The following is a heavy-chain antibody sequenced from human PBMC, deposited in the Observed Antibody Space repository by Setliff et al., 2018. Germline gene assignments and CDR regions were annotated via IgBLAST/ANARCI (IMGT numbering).Heavy chain of an antibody. CDR3: GRDVFDFRTGQGGP. CDR2: TKEDGSEK. Sequence: PGGSLRLSCAASGFSFRSYWMAWVRQAPGKGLEWVANTKEDGSEKYYVDSVKGRFTIFRDNAKNSLSLQMNDLRVEDTSVYYCGRDVFDFRTGQGGPWGQGTRVTAPQ. J-gene: IGHJ5*02. D-gene: IGHD3-3*01. CDR1: GFSFRSYW. V-gene: IGHV3-7*01.